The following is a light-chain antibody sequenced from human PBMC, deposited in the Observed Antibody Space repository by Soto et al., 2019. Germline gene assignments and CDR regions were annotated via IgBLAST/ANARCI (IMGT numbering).Light chain of an antibody. V-gene: IGKV1-5*03. CDR2: KTS. CDR3: QQYDSYPLT. J-gene: IGKJ4*01. CDR1: QSISSW. Sequence: DIQMTQSASTLSASVGDRVTITCRASQSISSWLAWYQQKPGKAPNLLIYKTSSLESGVPSRFSGSGSGTEFTLTVNSLQPDDFATYYCQQYDSYPLTFGGGTKV.